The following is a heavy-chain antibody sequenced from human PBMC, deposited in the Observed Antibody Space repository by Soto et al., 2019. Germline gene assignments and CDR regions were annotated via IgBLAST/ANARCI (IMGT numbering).Heavy chain of an antibody. V-gene: IGHV4-39*01. CDR2: IYYSGST. CDR3: ASIRHDYGDHYFDY. D-gene: IGHD4-17*01. Sequence: QLQLQESGPGLVKPSETLSLTCTVSGGSISSSSYYWGWIRQPPGKGLEWIGSIYYSGSTYYNPSLKSRVTISVDTSKNQFSLKLSSVTAADTAVYYCASIRHDYGDHYFDYWGQGTLVTVSS. CDR1: GGSISSSSYY. J-gene: IGHJ4*02.